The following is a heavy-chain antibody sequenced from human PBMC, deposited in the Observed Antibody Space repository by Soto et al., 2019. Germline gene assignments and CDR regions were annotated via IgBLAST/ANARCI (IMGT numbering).Heavy chain of an antibody. Sequence: QVQLQESGPGLVKPSQTLSLTCTVSGGSISSGDYYWSWIRQPPGKGLEWIGYIYYSGSTYYNPSLKSRVTRSVDTSKNQFSLKLNSVTAADTAVYYCARVQGGGGAMVHNYWGQGTLVSVSS. D-gene: IGHD5-18*01. J-gene: IGHJ4*02. V-gene: IGHV4-30-4*01. CDR1: GGSISSGDYY. CDR2: IYYSGST. CDR3: ARVQGGGGAMVHNY.